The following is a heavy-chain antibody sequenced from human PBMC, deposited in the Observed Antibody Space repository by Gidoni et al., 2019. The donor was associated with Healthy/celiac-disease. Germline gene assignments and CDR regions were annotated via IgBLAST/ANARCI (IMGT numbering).Heavy chain of an antibody. D-gene: IGHD5-12*01. Sequence: EVQLVESGGGWVQPGRSLRLSCAASGFTFDDYAMHWVRQAPGKGLEWVLGISWNSGSIGYADSVKGRFTISRDNAKNSLYLQMNSLRAEDTALYYCAKAPTAVEMATIGFDYWGQGTLVTVSS. CDR3: AKAPTAVEMATIGFDY. CDR1: GFTFDDYA. V-gene: IGHV3-9*01. J-gene: IGHJ4*02. CDR2: ISWNSGSI.